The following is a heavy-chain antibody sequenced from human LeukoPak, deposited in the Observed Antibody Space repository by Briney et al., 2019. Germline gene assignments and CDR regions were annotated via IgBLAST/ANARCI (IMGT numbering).Heavy chain of an antibody. CDR2: IIPILGIA. D-gene: IGHD6-19*01. CDR1: GGTFSSYA. Sequence: SVKVSCKASGGTFSSYAISWVRQAPGQGLEWMGRIIPILGIANYAQKFQGRVTITADKSTSTAYMELSSLRSEDTAVYYCASAVRGFSSGWYDPPGYWGQGTLVTVSS. CDR3: ASAVRGFSSGWYDPPGY. J-gene: IGHJ4*02. V-gene: IGHV1-69*04.